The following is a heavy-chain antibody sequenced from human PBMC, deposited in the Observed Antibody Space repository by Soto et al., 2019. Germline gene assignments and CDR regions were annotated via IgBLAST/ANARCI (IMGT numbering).Heavy chain of an antibody. D-gene: IGHD3-10*01. CDR3: AKDIRGHYYGSGSYFLMDV. V-gene: IGHV3-23*01. CDR1: GFTFSSYA. J-gene: IGHJ6*02. CDR2: ISGSGGST. Sequence: EVQLLESGGGLVQPGGSLRLSCAASGFTFSSYAMSWVRQAPGKGLEWVSAISGSGGSTYYADSVKGRFTISRDNSKNTLYLQMNSLRAEDTAVYYCAKDIRGHYYGSGSYFLMDVWGQGTTVTVSS.